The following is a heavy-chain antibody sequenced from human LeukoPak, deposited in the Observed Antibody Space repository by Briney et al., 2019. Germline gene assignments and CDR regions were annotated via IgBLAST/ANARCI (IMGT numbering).Heavy chain of an antibody. Sequence: GGSLRLSCAASGFTFNSYAMYWVCQAPGKGLEWISGIFGSGGSTHYADSVKGRFTISRDNSKNTVYLQMNSLRAEDTAVYYCAKTTTGYSSGRFPGWPVDYWGQGTLVTVSS. V-gene: IGHV3-23*01. CDR1: GFTFNSYA. D-gene: IGHD6-19*01. J-gene: IGHJ4*02. CDR3: AKTTTGYSSGRFPGWPVDY. CDR2: IFGSGGST.